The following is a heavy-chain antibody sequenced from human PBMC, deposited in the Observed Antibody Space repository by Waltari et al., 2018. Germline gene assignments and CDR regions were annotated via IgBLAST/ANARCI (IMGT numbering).Heavy chain of an antibody. J-gene: IGHJ6*04. CDR3: ARDRLAAAGVDV. CDR2: IYYSGST. D-gene: IGHD6-13*01. CDR1: GGSISSSSYY. Sequence: QLQLQESGPGLVKPSETLSLTCTVSGGSISSSSYYWGWIRQPPGKGLEWIGSIYYSGSTYYNPSLKSRVTISVDTSKNQFSLKLSSVTAADTAVYYCARDRLAAAGVDVWGKGTTVTVSS. V-gene: IGHV4-39*07.